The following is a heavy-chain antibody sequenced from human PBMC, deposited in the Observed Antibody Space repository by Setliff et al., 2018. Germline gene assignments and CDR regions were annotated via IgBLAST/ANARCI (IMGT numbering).Heavy chain of an antibody. V-gene: IGHV1-18*01. Sequence: GGSLRLSCKASGYTFTDYGVTWVRQAPGQGLEWVGWISPYSGNTYYAPKFQGRITMTTDTSTTTAYMELKSLRSDDTAIYYCSRLVRYCTRTSCQRLSGDDYWGQGALVTVSS. CDR2: ISPYSGNT. CDR1: GYTFTDYG. J-gene: IGHJ4*02. CDR3: SRLVRYCTRTSCQRLSGDDY. D-gene: IGHD2-2*01.